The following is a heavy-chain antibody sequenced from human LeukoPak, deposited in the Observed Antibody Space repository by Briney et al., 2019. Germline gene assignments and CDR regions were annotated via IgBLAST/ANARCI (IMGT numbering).Heavy chain of an antibody. CDR2: INHSGST. V-gene: IGHV4-34*01. J-gene: IGHJ4*02. D-gene: IGHD2-21*02. Sequence: PSETLSLTCAVHGGSFSGYYWSWIRQPPGKGLEWIGEINHSGSTNYNPSLKSRVTISVDTSKNQFSLKLSSVTAADTAVYYCARGGYCGGDCSSNRALGYDYWGQGTLVTVSS. CDR1: GGSFSGYY. CDR3: ARGGYCGGDCSSNRALGYDY.